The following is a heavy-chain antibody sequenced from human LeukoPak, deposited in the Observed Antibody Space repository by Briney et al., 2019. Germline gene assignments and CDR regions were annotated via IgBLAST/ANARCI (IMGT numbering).Heavy chain of an antibody. V-gene: IGHV4-39*01. J-gene: IGHJ1*01. CDR3: AKTNYDFWSGYYSSFQH. CDR2: IYYSGST. CDR1: GGSISSSSYY. Sequence: SETLSLTCTVSGGSISSSSYYWGWIRQPPGKGLECIGSIYYSGSTYYNPSLKSRVTISVDTSKNQFSLKLSSVTAADTAVYYCAKTNYDFWSGYYSSFQHWGQGTLVTVSS. D-gene: IGHD3-3*01.